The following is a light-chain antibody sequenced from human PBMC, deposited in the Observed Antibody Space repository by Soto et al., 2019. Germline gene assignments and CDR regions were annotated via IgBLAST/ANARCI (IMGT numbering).Light chain of an antibody. CDR2: EVV. CDR3: VAWDDSLNGWV. Sequence: QSALTQPPSASGSPGQSVTISCTGTKNDIGVYDFVSWYQHHPGKAPRLIIYEVVQRPSGVPDRFSGTKSGTSASLAISGLQSEDEADYSCVAWDDSLNGWVFGGGTKLTVL. V-gene: IGLV2-8*01. J-gene: IGLJ3*02. CDR1: KNDIGVYDF.